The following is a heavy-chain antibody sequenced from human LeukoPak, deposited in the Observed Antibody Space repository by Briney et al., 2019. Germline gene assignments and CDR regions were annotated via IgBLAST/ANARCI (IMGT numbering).Heavy chain of an antibody. CDR1: GGSISSYY. D-gene: IGHD6-19*01. V-gene: IGHV4-59*08. CDR2: IYYSGST. Sequence: SETLSLTCTLSGGSISSYYWSWLRQPPGKGQEWIGYIYYSGSTSYNPSLKSRVTILVDTSKNQFSLKLSSVTAADTAVYYCARRGVAGTSVWLRDWYFDLWGRGTLVTVSS. CDR3: ARRGVAGTSVWLRDWYFDL. J-gene: IGHJ2*01.